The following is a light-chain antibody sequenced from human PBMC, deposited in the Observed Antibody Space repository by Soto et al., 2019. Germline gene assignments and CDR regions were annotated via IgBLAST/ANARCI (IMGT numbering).Light chain of an antibody. V-gene: IGLV2-14*02. Sequence: QSALTQPASVSGSPGQSITISCAGSGGDVGNYDLLSWYQQIPGKAPKLIIFEVNRRPSGVSDRFSGSKSGNTASLTISGLQAEDEADYYCSSFTRGSTPCVFGTGTKVTVL. J-gene: IGLJ1*01. CDR2: EVN. CDR3: SSFTRGSTPCV. CDR1: GGDVGNYDL.